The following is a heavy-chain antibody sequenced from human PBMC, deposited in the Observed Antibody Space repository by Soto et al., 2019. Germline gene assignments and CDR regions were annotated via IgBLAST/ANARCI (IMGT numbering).Heavy chain of an antibody. J-gene: IGHJ6*03. V-gene: IGHV4-39*01. D-gene: IGHD3-3*01. Sequence: PSETLSLTCTVSGGSICSSSYYWGWIRRPPGKGLEWIGSIYYSGSTYYNPSLKSRVTISVDTSKNQFSLKLSSVTAADTAVYYCARHRPGTTIFGVVINYYYYYMDVWGKGTTVTVSS. CDR1: GGSICSSSYY. CDR3: ARHRPGTTIFGVVINYYYYYMDV. CDR2: IYYSGST.